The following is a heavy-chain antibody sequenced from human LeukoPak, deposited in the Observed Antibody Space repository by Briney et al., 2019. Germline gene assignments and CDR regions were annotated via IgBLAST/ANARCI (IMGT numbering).Heavy chain of an antibody. V-gene: IGHV5-51*01. Sequence: GEALKISCKGSGYSFTSYWIAWVRQMPGKGLGWRGSIYPGDSDTRYSPSFQGQVTISADKSINTAFLQWSSLKASDTAMYYCARWNSETVVTAWYFDYWGQGTLVTVSS. CDR3: ARWNSETVVTAWYFDY. CDR1: GYSFTSYW. CDR2: IYPGDSDT. J-gene: IGHJ4*02. D-gene: IGHD4-23*01.